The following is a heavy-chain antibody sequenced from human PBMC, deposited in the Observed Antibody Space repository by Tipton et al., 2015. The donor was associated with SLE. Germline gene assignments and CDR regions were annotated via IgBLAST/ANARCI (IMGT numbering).Heavy chain of an antibody. CDR1: GSSISSGSYY. Sequence: TLSLTCTVSGSSISSGSYYWSWIRQPAGKGLEWIGRIYTSGSTNYNPSLKSRVTISVDTSKNQFSLKLSSVTAADTAVYYCARLHGGNSGCWYFDLWGRGTLVTVSS. CDR2: IYTSGST. V-gene: IGHV4-61*02. J-gene: IGHJ2*01. CDR3: ARLHGGNSGCWYFDL. D-gene: IGHD4-23*01.